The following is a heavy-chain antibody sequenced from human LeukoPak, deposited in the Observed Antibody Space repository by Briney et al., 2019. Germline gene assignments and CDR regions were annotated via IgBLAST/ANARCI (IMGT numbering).Heavy chain of an antibody. Sequence: SGPTLVKPTQTLTLTCTFSGFSLSTSGVGVGWIRQPPGKALEWLAIIFWDDVARYSPSLKSRLTITKDTSKNQVVLTMTNMDPVDTATYYCAHRPAMGSLFDCWGQGTLVTVSS. CDR1: GFSLSTSGVG. V-gene: IGHV2-5*02. CDR3: AHRPAMGSLFDC. J-gene: IGHJ4*02. D-gene: IGHD5-18*01. CDR2: IFWDDVA.